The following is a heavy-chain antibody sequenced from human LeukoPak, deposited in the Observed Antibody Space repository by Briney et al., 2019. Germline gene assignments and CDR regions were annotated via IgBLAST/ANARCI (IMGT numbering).Heavy chain of an antibody. CDR2: VYYSGST. V-gene: IGHV4-59*01. CDR3: ARSGGDFDY. CDR1: GGSISSYY. J-gene: IGHJ4*02. D-gene: IGHD3-16*01. Sequence: SETLSLTCTVSGGSISSYYWSWIRQPPGKGLEWIGYVYYSGSTNYNPSLKSRVTISVDTSKNQFSLKLSSVTAADTAVYYCARSGGDFDYWGQGTLVTVSS.